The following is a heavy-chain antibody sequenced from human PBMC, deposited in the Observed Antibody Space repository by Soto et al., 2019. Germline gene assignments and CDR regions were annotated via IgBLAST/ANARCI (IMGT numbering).Heavy chain of an antibody. D-gene: IGHD2-15*01. CDR2: TSSGSNYI. V-gene: IGHV3-21*04. J-gene: IGHJ5*02. Sequence: EVQLVEYGGDLVKPGGSLRLACAASGFTFSTYTVNWGHQNPGKGLEWVSSTSSGSNYIYYAVSLKGRFTISRDNAKNSLYLQMNSLRVEDTAVYYCARDYGKLNPWGQGTLVTVSS. CDR1: GFTFSTYT. CDR3: ARDYGKLNP.